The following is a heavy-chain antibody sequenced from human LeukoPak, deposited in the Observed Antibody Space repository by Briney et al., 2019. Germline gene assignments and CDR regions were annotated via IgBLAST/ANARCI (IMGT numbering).Heavy chain of an antibody. CDR1: GYSFTNYY. Sequence: GASVKVSCKASGYSFTNYYIHWVRQAPGQGLEWMGWINPDSGGTKYAQNFQGRFTMTRDTSIRTAYMELNRLGSDDTAVYYCTRGSIGTRADYWGQGTLVTVSS. CDR2: INPDSGGT. D-gene: IGHD6-6*01. V-gene: IGHV1-2*02. CDR3: TRGSIGTRADY. J-gene: IGHJ4*02.